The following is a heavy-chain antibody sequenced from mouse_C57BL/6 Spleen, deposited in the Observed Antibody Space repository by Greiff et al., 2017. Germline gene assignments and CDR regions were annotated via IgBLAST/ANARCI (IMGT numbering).Heavy chain of an antibody. D-gene: IGHD1-1*01. J-gene: IGHJ4*01. CDR1: GYTFTDYE. CDR3: TRDEVLRVYYAMDY. V-gene: IGHV1-15*01. Sequence: QVQLQQSGAELVRPGASVTLSCKASGYTFTDYEMHWVKQTPVHGLEWIGAIDPETGGTAYNQKFKGKAILTADKSSSTAYMELRSLTSEDSAVYYCTRDEVLRVYYAMDYWGQGTSVTVSS. CDR2: IDPETGGT.